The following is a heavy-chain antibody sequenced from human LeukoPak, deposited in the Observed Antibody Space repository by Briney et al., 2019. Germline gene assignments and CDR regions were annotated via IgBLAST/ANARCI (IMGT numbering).Heavy chain of an antibody. J-gene: IGHJ4*02. CDR1: GFTFDDYG. Sequence: ESLRLSCAASGFTFDDYGMSWIRQPPGKGLEWIGSIYYSGSTYYNPSLKSRVTISVDTSKNQFSLKLSSVTAADTAVYYCARHDRCSSTSCSLHYFDYWGQGTLVTVSS. CDR3: ARHDRCSSTSCSLHYFDY. CDR2: IYYSGST. V-gene: IGHV4-39*01. D-gene: IGHD2-2*01.